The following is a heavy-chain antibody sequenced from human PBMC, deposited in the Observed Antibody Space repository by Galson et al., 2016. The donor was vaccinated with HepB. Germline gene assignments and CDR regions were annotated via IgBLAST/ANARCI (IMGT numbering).Heavy chain of an antibody. Sequence: SETLSLTCAVYSGSLSAYYWNWIRQTPGKGLEWIGEINHTGDIDYNPSLKSRVTMLIDTSKMQFSLTLKSVTAADTALYYCATGYCSGGACYAGAFDMWGQGTMVTVSS. CDR2: INHTGDI. V-gene: IGHV4-34*01. CDR3: ATGYCSGGACYAGAFDM. D-gene: IGHD2-15*01. CDR1: SGSLSAYY. J-gene: IGHJ3*02.